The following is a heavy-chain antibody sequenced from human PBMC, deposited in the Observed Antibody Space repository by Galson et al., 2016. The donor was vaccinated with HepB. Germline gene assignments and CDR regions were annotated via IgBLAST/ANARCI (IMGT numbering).Heavy chain of an antibody. CDR2: LYSSGST. J-gene: IGHJ3*02. CDR3: ALTIVSAARGAFDI. D-gene: IGHD2-2*01. CDR1: GDSISSYY. Sequence: ETLSLTCPVSGDSISSYYWSWIRQPAGKGLEWIGRLYSSGSTNYNPSLKSRVTMPVDTSKNQFFLHLSTVTGADTSVYYCALTIVSAARGAFDIWGQGTMVTVSS. V-gene: IGHV4-4*07.